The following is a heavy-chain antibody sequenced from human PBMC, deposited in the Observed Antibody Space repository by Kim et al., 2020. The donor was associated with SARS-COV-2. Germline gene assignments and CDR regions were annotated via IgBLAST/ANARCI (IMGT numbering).Heavy chain of an antibody. CDR3: ARGYCSGGICPNWFDP. V-gene: IGHV4-31*03. D-gene: IGHD2-15*01. Sequence: SETLSLTCTVSRASINSGGYFWSWIRQVPGKGLEWIGYIHYSGRTHYKPSLKSRVIISLDTSKNQFFLKVTSVTAADTALYHCARGYCSGGICPNWFDP. CDR2: IHYSGRT. CDR1: RASINSGGYF. J-gene: IGHJ5*02.